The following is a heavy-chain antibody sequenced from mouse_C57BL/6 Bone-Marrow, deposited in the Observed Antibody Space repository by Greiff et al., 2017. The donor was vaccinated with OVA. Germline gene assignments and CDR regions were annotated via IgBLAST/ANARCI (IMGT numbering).Heavy chain of an antibody. D-gene: IGHD1-1*01. CDR2: ICGDGSK. J-gene: IGHJ3*01. V-gene: IGHV2-3*01. CDR1: GFSLTSYG. Sequence: VMLVESGPGLVAPSQSLSITCTVSGFSLTSYGVSWVRQPPGKGLEWLGVICGDGSKNYHSALITRLSISKDNSKSQVFLKLNSLPTDDTATYCCAQFYYGSSSAYWGQGTLVTVSA. CDR3: AQFYYGSSSAY.